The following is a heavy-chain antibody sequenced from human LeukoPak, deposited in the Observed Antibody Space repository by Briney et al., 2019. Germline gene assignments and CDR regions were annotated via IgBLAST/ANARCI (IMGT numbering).Heavy chain of an antibody. CDR1: GGSISSGGYY. J-gene: IGHJ4*02. CDR3: ARGRSSGYYYRFDY. D-gene: IGHD3-22*01. V-gene: IGHV4-31*03. Sequence: SETLSLTCTVSGGSISSGGYYWSWIRQHPGKGLEWIGYIYYSGSTYYNPSLKSRVTISVDTSKNQFSLKLSSVTAADTAVYYCARGRSSGYYYRFDYWAREPWSPSPQ. CDR2: IYYSGST.